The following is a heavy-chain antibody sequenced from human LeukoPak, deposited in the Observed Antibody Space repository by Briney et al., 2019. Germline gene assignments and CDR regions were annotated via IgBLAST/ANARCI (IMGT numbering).Heavy chain of an antibody. J-gene: IGHJ4*02. CDR1: GFTFSISA. CDR3: AKAGDYYYDNSGYYYDY. Sequence: GGSLRLSCAASGFTFSISAMSWVRQAPGKGLEWVSTISSTGDYTYYADSVKGRFTISRDNSKNTLYLQMYSLRAEDTAVYYCAKAGDYYYDNSGYYYDYWGQGTLVTVSS. D-gene: IGHD3-22*01. V-gene: IGHV3-23*01. CDR2: ISSTGDYT.